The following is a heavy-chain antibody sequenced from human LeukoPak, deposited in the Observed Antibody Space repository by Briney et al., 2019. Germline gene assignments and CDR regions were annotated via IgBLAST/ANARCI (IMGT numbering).Heavy chain of an antibody. Sequence: KPSETLSLTCTVSGGSISSSSYYWSWIRQPPGKGLEWIGYIYYSGSTNYNPSLKSRVTISVDTSKNQFSLKLSSVTAADTAVYYCARARPYCSGGSCAADDAFDIWGQGTMVTVSS. V-gene: IGHV4-61*01. CDR1: GGSISSSSYY. CDR3: ARARPYCSGGSCAADDAFDI. D-gene: IGHD2-15*01. CDR2: IYYSGST. J-gene: IGHJ3*02.